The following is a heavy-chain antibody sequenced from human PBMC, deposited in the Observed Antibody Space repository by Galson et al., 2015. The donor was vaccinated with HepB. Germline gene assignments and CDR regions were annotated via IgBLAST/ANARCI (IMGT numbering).Heavy chain of an antibody. Sequence: ETLSLTCTVSGGSISSYYWNWIRQSPGKGLEWIGYIYYSGSTNYNPSLKSRVTISVDTSKNQFSLKLASVTAADTAVYYCAREGYSYGHDALDIWGQGTMVTVSS. V-gene: IGHV4-59*01. CDR3: AREGYSYGHDALDI. D-gene: IGHD5-18*01. CDR2: IYYSGST. J-gene: IGHJ3*02. CDR1: GGSISSYY.